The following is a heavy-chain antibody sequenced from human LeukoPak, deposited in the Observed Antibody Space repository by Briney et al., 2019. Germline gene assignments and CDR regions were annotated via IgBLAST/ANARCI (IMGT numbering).Heavy chain of an antibody. J-gene: IGHJ4*02. D-gene: IGHD6-19*01. CDR2: ISGSGGST. V-gene: IGHV3-23*01. CDR3: AKDSSGWYRYFDY. Sequence: GGSLRLSCAASGFTFSSYAMSWIRKAPGKGLEWVSAISGSGGSTYYADSVKGRFTISRDNSKNTLYLRMNSLRAEDTAVYYCAKDSSGWYRYFDYWGQGTLVTVSS. CDR1: GFTFSSYA.